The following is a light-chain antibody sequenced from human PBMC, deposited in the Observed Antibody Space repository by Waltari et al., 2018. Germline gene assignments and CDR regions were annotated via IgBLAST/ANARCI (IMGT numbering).Light chain of an antibody. CDR2: AAS. V-gene: IGKV1-39*01. Sequence: EIQMTQSPSSLAASVGDRVTITCRASQSIGKYLNWYVQKAGKAPKLLIYAASSLQRGVSLRFTGSGSETDFTLTISGLQPDDFATYYCQESYSSPRGAFGQGTKLEIK. CDR3: QESYSSPRGA. J-gene: IGKJ2*01. CDR1: QSIGKY.